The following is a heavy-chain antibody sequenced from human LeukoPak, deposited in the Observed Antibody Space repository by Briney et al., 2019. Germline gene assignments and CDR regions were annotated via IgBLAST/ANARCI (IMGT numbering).Heavy chain of an antibody. V-gene: IGHV3-21*04. J-gene: IGHJ4*02. CDR3: ARGGESGYNYGYSDY. CDR1: GSTFSSYS. CDR2: ISSSSSYI. D-gene: IGHD5-18*01. Sequence: GGSLRLSCAASGSTFSSYSMNWVRQAPGKGLEWVSSISSSSSYIYYADSVKGRFTISRDNAKNSLYLQMNSLRAEDTAVYYCARGGESGYNYGYSDYWGQGTLVTVSS.